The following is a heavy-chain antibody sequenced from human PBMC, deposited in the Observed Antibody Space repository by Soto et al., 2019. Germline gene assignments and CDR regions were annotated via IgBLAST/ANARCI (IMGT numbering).Heavy chain of an antibody. CDR3: VRDLWGPEH. J-gene: IGHJ4*02. V-gene: IGHV1-18*01. CDR1: GYTFTNSG. Sequence: ASVKVSCKASGYTFTNSGFSWVRQAPGQGLEWVGWIRVNNGDTHYAQKLQGRVTMTTDTSTSTAFMELNSLRAEDTAVYYCVRDLWGPEHWGQGTLVTVSS. D-gene: IGHD2-21*01. CDR2: IRVNNGDT.